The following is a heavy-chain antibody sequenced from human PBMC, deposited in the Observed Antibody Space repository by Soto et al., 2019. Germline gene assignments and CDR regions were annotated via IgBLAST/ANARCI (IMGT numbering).Heavy chain of an antibody. V-gene: IGHV4-61*01. CDR1: GGSVRTGSYH. J-gene: IGHJ4*02. Sequence: SETLSLTCSVSGGSVRTGSYHWSWIRQPPGKGLEWIGFIPNNGSPDYNPSLKSRVVVSIDRSKNQFSLKVNSVTAADTAVYFCARIGWGGDSWGQGTMVTVYS. CDR3: ARIGWGGDS. D-gene: IGHD7-27*01. CDR2: IPNNGSP.